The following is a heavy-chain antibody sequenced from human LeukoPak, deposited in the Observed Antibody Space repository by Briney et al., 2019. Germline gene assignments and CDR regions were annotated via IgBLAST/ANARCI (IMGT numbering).Heavy chain of an antibody. D-gene: IGHD6-13*01. V-gene: IGHV3-21*01. Sequence: GGSLRLSCAASGFTFSSYSMNWVRPAPGKGLEWVSSISSSSSYIYYADSVKGRFTISRDNAKNSLYLQMNSLRAEDTAVYYCARDLDIAAVFDYWGQGTLVTVSS. CDR2: ISSSSSYI. J-gene: IGHJ4*02. CDR1: GFTFSSYS. CDR3: ARDLDIAAVFDY.